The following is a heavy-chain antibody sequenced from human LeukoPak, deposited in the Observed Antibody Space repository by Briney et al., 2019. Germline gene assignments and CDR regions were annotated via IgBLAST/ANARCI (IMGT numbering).Heavy chain of an antibody. J-gene: IGHJ6*02. CDR3: ARARAVAGIDY. D-gene: IGHD6-19*01. CDR2: IYYSGST. Sequence: SETLSLTCTVSGGSISSYYWSWIRQPPGKGLEWIGYIYYSGSTNYNPSLKSRVTISVDTSKNQFSLKLSSVTAADTAVYYCARARAVAGIDYWGQGTTVTVSS. V-gene: IGHV4-59*01. CDR1: GGSISSYY.